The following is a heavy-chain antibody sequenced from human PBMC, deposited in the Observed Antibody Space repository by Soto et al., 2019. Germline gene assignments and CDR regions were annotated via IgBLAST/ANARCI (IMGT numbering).Heavy chain of an antibody. J-gene: IGHJ6*02. CDR1: GFTFSSYE. CDR3: PRLQLAGRTSPKFYGSGV. D-gene: IGHD5-18*01. CDR2: VSSSGSTI. Sequence: PGGSLRLSSAASGFTFSSYEMNWVRQAPGKGLEWDSYVSSSGSTIYYADSVKGRFTISRDNAKNSLYLQMNSLRAEDTAVYHYPRLQLAGRTSPKFYGSGVWR. V-gene: IGHV3-48*03.